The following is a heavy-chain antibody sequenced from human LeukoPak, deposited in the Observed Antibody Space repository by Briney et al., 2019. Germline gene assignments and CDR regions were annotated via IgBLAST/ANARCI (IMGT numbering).Heavy chain of an antibody. CDR3: ARDRYYYDSSGYDPYFDY. J-gene: IGHJ4*02. D-gene: IGHD3-22*01. Sequence: SQTLSLTCAVSGGSISSGGYSWRWIRQPPGKGPEWIGYIYYSGSTHYNPSLRSRVTISVDTSKNQFSLKLSSVTAADTAVYYCARDRYYYDSSGYDPYFDYWGQGTLVTVSS. CDR1: GGSISSGGYS. CDR2: IYYSGST. V-gene: IGHV4-30-4*07.